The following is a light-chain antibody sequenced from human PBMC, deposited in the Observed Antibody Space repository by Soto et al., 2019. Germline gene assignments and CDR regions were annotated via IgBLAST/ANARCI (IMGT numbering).Light chain of an antibody. V-gene: IGLV2-23*02. CDR1: SSDVGSYNL. Sequence: QSALTQPASVSGSPGQSITISCTGTSSDVGSYNLVSWYQQHPVKAPKLMIYEVSKRPSGVSNRFSGSNSGNTASLTISGLQAEDEADYYCCSYAGSSTYVFGTGTKLTVL. CDR2: EVS. CDR3: CSYAGSSTYV. J-gene: IGLJ1*01.